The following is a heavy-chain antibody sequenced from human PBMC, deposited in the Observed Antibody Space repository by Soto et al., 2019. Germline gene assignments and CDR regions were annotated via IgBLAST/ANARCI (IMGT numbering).Heavy chain of an antibody. CDR3: AKGCRLTQYQLLQSPHDY. V-gene: IGHV3-30*18. D-gene: IGHD2-2*01. Sequence: GGSLRLSCAASGFTFSSYGMHWVRQAPGKGLEWVAVISYDGSNKYYADSVKGRFTISRDNSKNTLYLQMNSLRAEDTAVYYCAKGCRLTQYQLLQSPHDYWGQGTLVTVSS. CDR2: ISYDGSNK. CDR1: GFTFSSYG. J-gene: IGHJ4*02.